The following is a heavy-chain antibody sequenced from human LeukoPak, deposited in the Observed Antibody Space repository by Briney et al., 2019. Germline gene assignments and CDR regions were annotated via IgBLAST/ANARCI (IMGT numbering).Heavy chain of an antibody. CDR1: GGSISSGSYY. Sequence: PSETLSLTCTVSGGSISSGSYYWSWIRQPAGKGLEWIGRIYTSGSTNYNPSLKSRVTISVDTSKNQFSLKLSSATAADTAVYYRGRYQLLSAFDIWGQGTMVTVSS. CDR3: GRYQLLSAFDI. J-gene: IGHJ3*02. CDR2: IYTSGST. D-gene: IGHD2-2*01. V-gene: IGHV4-61*02.